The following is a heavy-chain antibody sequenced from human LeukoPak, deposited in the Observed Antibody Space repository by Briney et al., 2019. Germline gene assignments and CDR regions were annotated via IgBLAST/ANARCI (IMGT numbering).Heavy chain of an antibody. CDR2: INHSGST. D-gene: IGHD3-22*01. J-gene: IGHJ6*03. V-gene: IGHV4-34*01. CDR1: GGSFSGYY. Sequence: PSETLSLTCAVYGGSFSGYYWSWIRQPPGKGLEWIGEINHSGSTNYNPSLKSRVTISVDTSKNQFSLKLSSVTAADTAVYYCAREYGGYYDSSGYYFSGYGHYYYYMDVRGKGTTVTISS. CDR3: AREYGGYYDSSGYYFSGYGHYYYYMDV.